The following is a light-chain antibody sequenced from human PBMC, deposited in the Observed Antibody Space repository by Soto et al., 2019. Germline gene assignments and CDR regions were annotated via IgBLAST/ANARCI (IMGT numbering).Light chain of an antibody. CDR1: QSVRNW. V-gene: IGKV1-5*01. Sequence: DIQITQSPSTLFASVGDRVTITCRASQSVRNWLAWYQQKPGRAPQLLIYDSSTLEPGVPSRFSGSRSGTEFTLTISRLQPDDFSTYYCQQYNTYPWTSGQGTKVDIK. J-gene: IGKJ1*01. CDR3: QQYNTYPWT. CDR2: DSS.